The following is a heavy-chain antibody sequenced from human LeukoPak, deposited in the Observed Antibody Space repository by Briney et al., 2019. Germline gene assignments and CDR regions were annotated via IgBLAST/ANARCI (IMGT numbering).Heavy chain of an antibody. CDR2: MISNGNTE. CDR1: GFTFSGYG. V-gene: IGHV3-48*02. D-gene: IGHD2-2*01. J-gene: IGHJ4*01. CDR3: ARDYGYCRGNTCYASFDY. Sequence: VGSLRLSCAASGFTFSGYGINWVRLAPGKGLEWVSMISNGNTEHYADSVKGRFTVSRDNARNSAYLQMNSLRDEDTAMYYCARDYGYCRGNTCYASFDYWGHATPATVSS.